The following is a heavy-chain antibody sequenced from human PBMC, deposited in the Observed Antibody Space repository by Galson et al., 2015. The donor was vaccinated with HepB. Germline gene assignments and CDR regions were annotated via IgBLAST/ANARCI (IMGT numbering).Heavy chain of an antibody. D-gene: IGHD6-13*01. CDR1: GYTFTDYY. J-gene: IGHJ4*02. CDR2: INPNSGGT. V-gene: IGHV1-2*02. Sequence: SVKVSCKAFGYTFTDYYIHWVRQAPGQGLEWMGWINPNSGGTNYAQKFQGRVTMTRDTSISTAYMVLSRLRSDDTAVYYCGRHTAAAGIVYWGQGSLVTVSS. CDR3: GRHTAAAGIVY.